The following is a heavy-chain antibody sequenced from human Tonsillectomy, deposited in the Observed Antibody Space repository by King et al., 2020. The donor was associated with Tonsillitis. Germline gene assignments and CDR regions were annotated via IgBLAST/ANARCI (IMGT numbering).Heavy chain of an antibody. CDR2: IRSKGYGGTT. V-gene: IGHV3-49*04. CDR3: TTQIGASGGVAATDGYMDV. J-gene: IGHJ6*03. Sequence: VQLVESGGGLVQPGRSLRLSCTASGFTFGDYAMNWVRQAPGKGLEWVGFIRSKGYGGTTEYAASVKGRFAISREDSKSIAYLQMNSLKTEDTAVSYCTTQIGASGGVAATDGYMDVWGKGTTVTVSS. D-gene: IGHD2-15*01. CDR1: GFTFGDYA.